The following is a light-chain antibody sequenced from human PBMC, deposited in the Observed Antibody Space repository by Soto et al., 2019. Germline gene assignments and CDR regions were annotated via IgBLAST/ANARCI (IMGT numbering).Light chain of an antibody. CDR1: QSVSSD. CDR2: GAS. V-gene: IGKV3-15*01. CDR3: QQYGSSPLT. J-gene: IGKJ4*01. Sequence: EIVMTQSPATLSVSPGERATLSCRASQSVSSDLAWYQHKPGQAPRLLIYGASTRATGIPARFSGRGSGTEFTLTISSLQSVDFAVYYCQQYGSSPLTFGGGTKVDIK.